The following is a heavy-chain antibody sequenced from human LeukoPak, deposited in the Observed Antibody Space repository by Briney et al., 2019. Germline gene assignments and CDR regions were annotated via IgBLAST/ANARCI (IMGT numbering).Heavy chain of an antibody. Sequence: SETLSLTCTVSGGSISSYYWSWIRQPPGKGLEWIGSIYYSGSTYYNPSLKSRVTISVDTSKNQFSLKLSSVTAADTAVYYCARDPGSESSGSNWFDPWGQGTLVTVSS. CDR3: ARDPGSESSGSNWFDP. CDR2: IYYSGST. CDR1: GGSISSYY. V-gene: IGHV4-59*12. D-gene: IGHD3-22*01. J-gene: IGHJ5*02.